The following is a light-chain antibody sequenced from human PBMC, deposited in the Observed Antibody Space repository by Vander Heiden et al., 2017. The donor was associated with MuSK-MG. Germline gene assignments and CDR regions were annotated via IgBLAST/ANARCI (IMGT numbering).Light chain of an antibody. Sequence: DIQMTQSPSSLSASVGDRVTITCRTSEPINTYLNWYQQKPGKAPKLLIFATSTLNSGVPSRFSGSGYGTDFTLTISNLQPEDFAPYYCQQIDSFPPWTFGQGTKVEIK. V-gene: IGKV1-39*01. CDR3: QQIDSFPPWT. CDR2: ATS. J-gene: IGKJ1*01. CDR1: EPINTY.